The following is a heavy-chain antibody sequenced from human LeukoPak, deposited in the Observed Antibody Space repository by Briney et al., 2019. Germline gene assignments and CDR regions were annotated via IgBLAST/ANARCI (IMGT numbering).Heavy chain of an antibody. CDR1: GYTFISYG. Sequence: ASVKVSCKASGYTFISYGINWVRQAPGQGLEWMGWISAYNGNTNYAQKLQGRVTMTTDTSTSTAYMELRSLRSDDTAVYYCATVLRLHAFDIWGQGTMVTVSS. D-gene: IGHD3-3*01. J-gene: IGHJ3*02. V-gene: IGHV1-18*01. CDR2: ISAYNGNT. CDR3: ATVLRLHAFDI.